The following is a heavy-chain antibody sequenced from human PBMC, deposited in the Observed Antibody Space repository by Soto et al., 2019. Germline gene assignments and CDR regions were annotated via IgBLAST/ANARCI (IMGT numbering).Heavy chain of an antibody. D-gene: IGHD3-10*01. J-gene: IGHJ6*02. V-gene: IGHV1-69*13. CDR2: IIPIFGTA. CDR3: AREMVRGRYGMDV. CDR1: GGTFSSYA. Sequence: AASVKVSCKASGGTFSSYAISWVRQAPGQGLEWMGGIIPIFGTASYAQKFQGRVTITADESKNQFSLKLSSVTAADTAVYYCAREMVRGRYGMDVWGQGTTVTVSS.